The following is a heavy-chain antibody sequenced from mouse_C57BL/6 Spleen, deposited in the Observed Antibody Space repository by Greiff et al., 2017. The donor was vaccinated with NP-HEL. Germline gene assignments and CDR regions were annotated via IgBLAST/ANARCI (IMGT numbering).Heavy chain of an antibody. CDR3: ARYRLGGYFDV. CDR1: GYSFTDYN. D-gene: IGHD2-14*01. V-gene: IGHV1-39*01. Sequence: VQLKESGPELVKPGASVKISCKASGYSFTDYNMNWVKQSNGKSLEWIGVINPNYGTTSYNQKFKGKATLTVDQSSSTAYMQLNSLTSEDSAIYYGARYRLGGYFDVWGTGTTVTVAS. J-gene: IGHJ1*03. CDR2: INPNYGTT.